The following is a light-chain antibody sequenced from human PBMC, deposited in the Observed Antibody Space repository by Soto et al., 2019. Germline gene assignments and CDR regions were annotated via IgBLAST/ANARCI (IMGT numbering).Light chain of an antibody. CDR3: ATWDDSLNGWV. Sequence: QSVLTQSPSASGTPGQRVTISCSGSSSNIGSNIVNWYQQLPGTAPKLLTYTNNQRPSGVPDRFSGSKSGTSASLAISGLQSEDEADYYCATWDDSLNGWVFGGGTKLTVL. CDR2: TNN. CDR1: SSNIGSNI. V-gene: IGLV1-44*01. J-gene: IGLJ3*02.